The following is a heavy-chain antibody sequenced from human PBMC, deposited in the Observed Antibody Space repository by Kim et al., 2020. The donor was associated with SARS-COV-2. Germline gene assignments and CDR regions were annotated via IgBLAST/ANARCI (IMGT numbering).Heavy chain of an antibody. CDR3: ARALWFGDAPEYFQH. Sequence: SETLSLTCAVYGGSFSGYYWSWIRQPPGKGLEWIGEINHSGSTNYNPYLKSRVTISVDTSKNQFSLKLSSVTAADTAVYYCARALWFGDAPEYFQHWGQGTLVTVSS. J-gene: IGHJ1*01. CDR1: GGSFSGYY. V-gene: IGHV4-34*01. D-gene: IGHD3-10*01. CDR2: INHSGST.